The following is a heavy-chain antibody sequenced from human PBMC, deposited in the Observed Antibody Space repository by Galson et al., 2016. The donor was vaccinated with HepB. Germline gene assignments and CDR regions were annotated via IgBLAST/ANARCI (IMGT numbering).Heavy chain of an antibody. CDR3: AKVPGIFGVVISWVDY. V-gene: IGHV3-23*01. Sequence: SLRLSCAASGFTHSNFAMSWVRQAPGKGLEWVSGISDSGSSTFYADSVKGRFTVSRDNSKNTLYLQMNSPRAEDTAVYYCAKVPGIFGVVISWVDYWGQGTLVTVSS. CDR2: ISDSGSST. D-gene: IGHD3-3*01. J-gene: IGHJ4*02. CDR1: GFTHSNFA.